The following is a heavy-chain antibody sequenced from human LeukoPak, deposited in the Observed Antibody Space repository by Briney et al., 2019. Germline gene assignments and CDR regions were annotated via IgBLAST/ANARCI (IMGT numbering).Heavy chain of an antibody. V-gene: IGHV4-39*01. Sequence: SETLSLTCTVSGGSISSSSYYWGWIRQPPGKGLEWIGSIYYSGSTYYDPSLKSRVTISVDTSKNQFSLKLSSVTAADTAVYYCARHITPYYYDSSLNIWGQGTMVTVSS. D-gene: IGHD3-22*01. CDR3: ARHITPYYYDSSLNI. CDR1: GGSISSSSYY. CDR2: IYYSGST. J-gene: IGHJ3*02.